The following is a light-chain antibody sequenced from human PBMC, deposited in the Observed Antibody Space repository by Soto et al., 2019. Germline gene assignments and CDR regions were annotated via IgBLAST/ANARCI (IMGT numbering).Light chain of an antibody. CDR2: GAS. CDR1: QSVSSN. V-gene: IGKV3-15*01. J-gene: IGKJ1*01. CDR3: HHYET. Sequence: EIVMTQSPATLCVSPGERATLSCRASQSVSSNLAWYQQKPGQAPRLLIYGASTRATGIPARFSGSGSGTEFTLTISRLEPEDFTVYYCHHYETFGQGTKVDNK.